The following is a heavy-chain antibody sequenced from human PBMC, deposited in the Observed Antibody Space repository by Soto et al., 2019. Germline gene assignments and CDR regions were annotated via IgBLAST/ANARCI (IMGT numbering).Heavy chain of an antibody. CDR1: GGTFSSYA. V-gene: IGHV1-69*06. CDR2: IIPIFGTA. CDR3: ARDRSKVPAANRPLDYYYYGMDV. D-gene: IGHD2-2*01. J-gene: IGHJ6*02. Sequence: SVKVSCKASGGTFSSYAISWVRQAPGQGLEWMGGIIPIFGTANYAQKFQGRVTITADKSTSTAYMELSSLRSEDAAVYYCARDRSKVPAANRPLDYYYYGMDVWGQGTTVTVSS.